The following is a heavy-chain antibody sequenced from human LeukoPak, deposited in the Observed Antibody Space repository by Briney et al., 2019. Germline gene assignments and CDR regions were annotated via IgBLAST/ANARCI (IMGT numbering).Heavy chain of an antibody. CDR1: GYTFTNYD. J-gene: IGHJ4*02. D-gene: IGHD5-18*01. CDR3: ARRVRGYSYGYTLDY. CDR2: NSAYNANT. V-gene: IGHV1-18*01. Sequence: VASVKVSCKASGYTFTNYDITWVRQAPGQGLEWMGWNSAYNANTNSAQKLQGRVTMTTDTSTSTAYMELRSLRSDDTAVYYCARRVRGYSYGYTLDYWGQGTLVTVSS.